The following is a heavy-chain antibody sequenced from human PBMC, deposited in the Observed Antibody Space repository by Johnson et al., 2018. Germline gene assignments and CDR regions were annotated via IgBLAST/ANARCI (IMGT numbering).Heavy chain of an antibody. D-gene: IGHD3-22*01. CDR2: ISWNSGSI. J-gene: IGHJ3*02. Sequence: VQLVQSGGGLVQPGRSLRLSCAASGFMFDDYAMHWVRQAPGKGLEWVSGISWNSGSIGYADSVKGRFTISRDNAKNSLYLQMNSLRGEDTALYYCAKGDYYDDTRNRAFDIWGQWTMVTVSS. CDR3: AKGDYYDDTRNRAFDI. V-gene: IGHV3-9*01. CDR1: GFMFDDYA.